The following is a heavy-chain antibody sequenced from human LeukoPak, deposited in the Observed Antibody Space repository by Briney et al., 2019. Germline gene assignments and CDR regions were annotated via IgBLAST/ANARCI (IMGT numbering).Heavy chain of an antibody. CDR2: IKQDGSEK. CDR1: GFTFSSYW. D-gene: IGHD6-13*01. CDR3: AREVYSSSWYWLDP. V-gene: IGHV3-7*04. Sequence: GGSLRLSCAASGFTFSSYWMSWVRQAPGKGLEWVANIKQDGSEKYYVDSVKGRFTISRDNAKNSLYLQMNSLRAEDTVVYYCAREVYSSSWYWLDPWGQGTLVTVSS. J-gene: IGHJ5*02.